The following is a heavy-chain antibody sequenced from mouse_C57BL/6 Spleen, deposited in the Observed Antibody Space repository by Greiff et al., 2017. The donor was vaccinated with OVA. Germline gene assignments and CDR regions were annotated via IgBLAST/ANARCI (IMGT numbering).Heavy chain of an antibody. D-gene: IGHD1-1*01. CDR3: TTPYYYGSSPWFAY. J-gene: IGHJ3*01. CDR2: IDPEDGDT. CDR1: GFNIKDYY. Sequence: VQLQHSGAELVRPGASVKLSCTASGFNIKDYYMHWVKQRPEQGLEWIGRIDPEDGDTEYAPKFQGKATMTADTSSNTAYLQLSSLTSEDTAVYYCTTPYYYGSSPWFAYWGQGTLVTVSA. V-gene: IGHV14-1*01.